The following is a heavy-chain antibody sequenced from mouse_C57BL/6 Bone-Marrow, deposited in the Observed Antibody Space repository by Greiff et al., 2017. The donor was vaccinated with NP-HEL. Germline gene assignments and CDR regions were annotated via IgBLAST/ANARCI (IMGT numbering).Heavy chain of an antibody. CDR3: SRLRGNLDY. J-gene: IGHJ2*01. CDR2: IHPNSGST. D-gene: IGHD2-1*01. CDR1: GYTFTSYW. V-gene: IGHV1-64*01. Sequence: QVQLQQSGAELVKPGASVKLSCKASGYTFTSYWMHWVKQRPGQGLEWIGMIHPNSGSTNYNEKFKSKATLTVDKSSSTAYMQLSSLTSEDSAVXYCSRLRGNLDYWGQGTTLTVSS.